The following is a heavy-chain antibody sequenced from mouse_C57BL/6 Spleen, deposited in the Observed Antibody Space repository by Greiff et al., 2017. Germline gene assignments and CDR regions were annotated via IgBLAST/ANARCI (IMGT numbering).Heavy chain of an antibody. D-gene: IGHD2-1*01. CDR1: GYTFTSYW. CDR3: ARYYGKGWYFDV. J-gene: IGHJ1*03. CDR2: IYPSDSET. V-gene: IGHV1-61*01. Sequence: VQLQQPGAELVRPGSSVKLSCKASGYTFTSYWMDWVKQRPGQGLEWIGNIYPSDSETHYNQKFKDKATLTVDKSSSTAYMQLSSLTSEDSAVYYCARYYGKGWYFDVWGTGTTVTVSS.